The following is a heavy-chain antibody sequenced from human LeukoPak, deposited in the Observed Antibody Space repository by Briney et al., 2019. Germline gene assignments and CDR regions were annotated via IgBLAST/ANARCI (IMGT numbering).Heavy chain of an antibody. CDR1: GGTFSSYA. V-gene: IGHV1-69*13. CDR2: IIPIFGTA. J-gene: IGHJ3*02. Sequence: SVKVSCKASGGTFSSYAISWVRQAPGRGLEWMGGIIPIFGTANYAQKFQGRVTITADESTSTAYMELSSLRSEDTAVYYCARDIPFHEAARPKAQPGQHMGAFDIWGQGTMVTVSS. D-gene: IGHD6-6*01. CDR3: ARDIPFHEAARPKAQPGQHMGAFDI.